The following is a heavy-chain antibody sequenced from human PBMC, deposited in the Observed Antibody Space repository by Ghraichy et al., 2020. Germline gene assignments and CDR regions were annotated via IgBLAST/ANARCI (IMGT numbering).Heavy chain of an antibody. CDR2: INHSGST. CDR1: GGSFSGYY. D-gene: IGHD4-23*01. V-gene: IGHV4-34*01. Sequence: SETLSLTCAVYGGSFSGYYWSWIRQPPGKGLEWIGEINHSGSTNYNPSLKSRVTISVDTSKNQFSLKLSSVTAADTAVYYCARGRRQRVVTPGYYGMDVWGQGTTVTVSS. CDR3: ARGRRQRVVTPGYYGMDV. J-gene: IGHJ6*02.